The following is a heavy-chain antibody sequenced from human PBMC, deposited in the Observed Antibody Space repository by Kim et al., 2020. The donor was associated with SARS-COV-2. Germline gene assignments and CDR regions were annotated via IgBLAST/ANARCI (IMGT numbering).Heavy chain of an antibody. CDR2: INWNGGST. V-gene: IGHV3-20*01. CDR3: ARGFYQGPFDY. Sequence: GGSLRLSCAAASGFSFDDYGMSWVRPAPGKGLEWVAGINWNGGSTGYEDSVKGRFIISRDNAKKSLYLPMNSVRAEESAFYHCARGFYQGPFDYWGQGILVTVSS. J-gene: IGHJ4*02. CDR1: GFSFDDYG.